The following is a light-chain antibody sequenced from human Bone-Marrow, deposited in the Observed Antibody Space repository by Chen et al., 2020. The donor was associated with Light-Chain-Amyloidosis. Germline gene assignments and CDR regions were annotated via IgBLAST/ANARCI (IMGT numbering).Light chain of an antibody. CDR2: GSS. V-gene: IGKV3-20*01. J-gene: IGKJ4*01. CDR3: QQYGTSPLT. Sequence: EIVLTQSPGTLSLSPGEGANLSCRASQTISSNYLTWYQQKFGQAPRLLIYGSSSRATGIPDRFPGSGSGTDFPLTINILEPEDFAMYYCQQYGTSPLTFGGGTKVEIK. CDR1: QTISSNY.